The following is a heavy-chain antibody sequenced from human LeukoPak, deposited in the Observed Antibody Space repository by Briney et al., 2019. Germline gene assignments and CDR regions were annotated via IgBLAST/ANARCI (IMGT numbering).Heavy chain of an antibody. J-gene: IGHJ4*02. CDR2: IHYSGST. D-gene: IGHD1-26*01. V-gene: IGHV4-59*02. CDR3: ARWDSGSYFLDY. CDR1: GGSVSSYY. Sequence: SETLSLTCTVSGGSVSSYYWNWIRQPPGKGLEWIGYIHYSGSTNYNPSLKSRVTISVDPSKNQFSLKLNSVTAADTAVYYCARWDSGSYFLDYWGQGTLVTVCS.